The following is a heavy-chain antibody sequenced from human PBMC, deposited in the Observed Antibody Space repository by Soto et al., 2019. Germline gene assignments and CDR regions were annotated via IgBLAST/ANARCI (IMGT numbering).Heavy chain of an antibody. V-gene: IGHV1-69*12. Sequence: QVQLVQSGAEVKKPGSSVKVSCKASGGTFSSYAISWVRQAPGQGLEWMGGIIPIFGTANYAQKFQGRVTIPADESTSTAYMELSSLRSEDTAVYYCARALPRLHDSSGYYYNYFDYWGQGTLVTVSS. D-gene: IGHD3-22*01. CDR2: IIPIFGTA. J-gene: IGHJ4*02. CDR1: GGTFSSYA. CDR3: ARALPRLHDSSGYYYNYFDY.